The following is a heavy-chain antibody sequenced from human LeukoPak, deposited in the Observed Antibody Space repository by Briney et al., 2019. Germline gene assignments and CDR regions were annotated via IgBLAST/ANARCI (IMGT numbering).Heavy chain of an antibody. CDR3: ASNGDYVPTEYFQH. CDR2: IIPIFGTA. D-gene: IGHD4-17*01. V-gene: IGHV1-69*06. CDR1: GGTFSSYA. J-gene: IGHJ1*01. Sequence: ASVKVSCKASGGTFSSYAISWVRQAPGQGLEWMGGIIPIFGTANYAQKFQGRVTITADKSTSTAYMELSSLRSEDTAVYYCASNGDYVPTEYFQHWGQGILVTVSS.